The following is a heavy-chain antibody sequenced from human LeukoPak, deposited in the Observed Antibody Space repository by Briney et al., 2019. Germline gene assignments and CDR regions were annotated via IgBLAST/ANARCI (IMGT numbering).Heavy chain of an antibody. CDR2: IYWDDDK. D-gene: IGHD1-26*01. CDR3: ARISVGVGATTTYFDY. CDR1: GFSLSTSGVG. J-gene: IGHJ4*02. V-gene: IGHV2-5*02. Sequence: SGPTLVNPTQTLTLTCTFSGFSLSTSGVGVGWIRQPPGKALEWLALIYWDDDKRYSPSLKSRLTITKDTSKNQVVLTMTNMDPVDTATYYCARISVGVGATTTYFDYWGQGTLVTVSS.